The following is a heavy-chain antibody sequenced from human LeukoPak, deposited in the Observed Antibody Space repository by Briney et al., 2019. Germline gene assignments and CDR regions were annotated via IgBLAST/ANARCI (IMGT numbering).Heavy chain of an antibody. D-gene: IGHD5-18*01. CDR3: AKLGAYVDTAMEAFDY. CDR2: ISSSSSYI. Sequence: PGGSLRLSCAASGFTFSSYSMNWVRQAPGKGLEWVSSISSSSSYIYYADSVKGRFTISRDNAKNSLYLQMNSLRAEDTAVYYCAKLGAYVDTAMEAFDYWGQGTLVTVSS. J-gene: IGHJ4*02. CDR1: GFTFSSYS. V-gene: IGHV3-21*01.